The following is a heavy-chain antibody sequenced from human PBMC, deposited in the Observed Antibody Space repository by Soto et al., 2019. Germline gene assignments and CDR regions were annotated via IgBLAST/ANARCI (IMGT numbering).Heavy chain of an antibody. D-gene: IGHD5-12*01. J-gene: IGHJ6*02. V-gene: IGHV1-69*12. CDR1: GGTFSSYA. Sequence: QVQLVQSGAEVKKPGSSVKVSCKASGGTFSSYAISWVRQAPGQGLEWMGGIIPIFGTANYAQKFQGRVTITADESTSTAYMELSSLRPEDTAVYYCAGAEPGYSGYDNYYYYGMDVWGQGTTVTVSS. CDR3: AGAEPGYSGYDNYYYYGMDV. CDR2: IIPIFGTA.